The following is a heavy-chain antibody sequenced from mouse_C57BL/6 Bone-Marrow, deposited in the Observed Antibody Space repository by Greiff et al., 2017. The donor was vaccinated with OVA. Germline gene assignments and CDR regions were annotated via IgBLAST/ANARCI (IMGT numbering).Heavy chain of an antibody. CDR3: ARRGIYYRVENAMDY. V-gene: IGHV1-64*01. CDR2: IHPNSGST. D-gene: IGHD2-14*01. Sequence: QVQLQQPGAELVKPGASVKLSCKASGYTFTSYWMHWVKQRPGQGLEWIGMIHPNSGSTNYNEKFKSKATLTVDKSSSTAYMQLSSLTSEDSAVYYCARRGIYYRVENAMDYWGQGTSVTVSS. CDR1: GYTFTSYW. J-gene: IGHJ4*01.